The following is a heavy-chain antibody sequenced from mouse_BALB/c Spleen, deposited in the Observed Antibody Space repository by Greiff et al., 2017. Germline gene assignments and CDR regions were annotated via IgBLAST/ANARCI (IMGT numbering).Heavy chain of an antibody. V-gene: IGHV5-6-5*01. CDR2: ISSGGST. CDR1: GFTFSSYA. CDR3: ARGYGNYGAMDY. D-gene: IGHD2-1*01. J-gene: IGHJ4*01. Sequence: EVKLMESGGGLVKPGGSLKLSCAASGFTFSSYAMSWVRQTPEKRLEWVASISSGGSTYYPDSVKGRFTISRDNARNILYLQMSSLRSEDTAMYYCARGYGNYGAMDYWGQGTSVTVSS.